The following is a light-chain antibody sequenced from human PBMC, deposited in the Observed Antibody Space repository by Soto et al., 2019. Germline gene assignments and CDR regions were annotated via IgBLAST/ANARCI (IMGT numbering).Light chain of an antibody. CDR2: DAS. V-gene: IGKV1-33*01. Sequence: DIQMIQSPSSLSASVGDRVTITWQASQEMSNYLNWYQQKPGKAPKLLIYDASNLERGVPSRFSGRGSGTDFTFTISSLPPEDFATYYCQQYDHLPRTFGRGTKVEIK. CDR1: QEMSNY. J-gene: IGKJ1*01. CDR3: QQYDHLPRT.